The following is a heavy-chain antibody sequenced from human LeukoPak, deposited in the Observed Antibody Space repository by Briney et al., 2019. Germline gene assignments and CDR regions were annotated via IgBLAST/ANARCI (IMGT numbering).Heavy chain of an antibody. CDR3: ASYSGSYGDFDY. V-gene: IGHV4-59*08. CDR1: GGSISSYY. J-gene: IGHJ4*02. CDR2: IYYSGST. D-gene: IGHD1-26*01. Sequence: KPSETLSLTCTVSGGSISSYYWSWIRQPPGKGLEWIGYIYYSGSTNYNPSLKSRVTISVDTSKNQFSLKLSSVTAADTAVYYCASYSGSYGDFDYWGQGTLVTVSS.